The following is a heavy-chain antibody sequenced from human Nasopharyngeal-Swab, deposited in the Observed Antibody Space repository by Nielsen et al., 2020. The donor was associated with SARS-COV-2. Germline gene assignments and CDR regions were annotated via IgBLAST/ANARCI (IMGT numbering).Heavy chain of an antibody. D-gene: IGHD3-3*01. CDR1: GFTFNNYN. CDR2: ISSSSSYI. J-gene: IGHJ6*02. Sequence: GGSLRLSCAASGFTFNNYNFNWVRQAPGKGLEWVSSISSSSSYIYYADSVKGRFTISRDNAKNSLYLQMNSLRAEDTAVYYCARDGLYYDFWSAYFMDVWGQGTTVTVSS. V-gene: IGHV3-21*01. CDR3: ARDGLYYDFWSAYFMDV.